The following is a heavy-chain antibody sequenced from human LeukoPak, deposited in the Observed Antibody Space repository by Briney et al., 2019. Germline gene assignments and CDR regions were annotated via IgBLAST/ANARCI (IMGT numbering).Heavy chain of an antibody. CDR1: GFTFSSYG. Sequence: GGSLRLSCAASGFTFSSYGMSWVRQAPGKGLEWVSVISGSGGRTYSADSVKGRFTISRDNSKNTLYLQMNSLRGEDTAVYYCARERAGIWDSFDSWGQGTLVTVSS. J-gene: IGHJ4*02. V-gene: IGHV3-23*01. CDR3: ARERAGIWDSFDS. CDR2: ISGSGGRT. D-gene: IGHD3-10*01.